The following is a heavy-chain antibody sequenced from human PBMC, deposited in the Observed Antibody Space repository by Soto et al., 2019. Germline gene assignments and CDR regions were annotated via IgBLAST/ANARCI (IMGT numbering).Heavy chain of an antibody. J-gene: IGHJ6*02. CDR2: IWYDGNNK. D-gene: IGHD1-26*01. CDR1: GFTFSDYY. CDR3: VSDLVGASDSYGLDV. V-gene: IGHV3-33*08. Sequence: GGSLRLSCEGSGFTFSDYYISWVRQAPGKGLEWVAIIWYDGNNKYYADSVRCRFIISRDNSKNRLYLQMNSLRAEDTAVYYCVSDLVGASDSYGLDVWGQGTPVTVSS.